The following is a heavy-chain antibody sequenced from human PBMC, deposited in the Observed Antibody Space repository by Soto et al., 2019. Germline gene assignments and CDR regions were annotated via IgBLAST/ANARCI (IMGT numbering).Heavy chain of an antibody. CDR1: GYTFTSYY. V-gene: IGHV1-46*03. Sequence: QVQLVQSGAEVKKPGASVKVSCKASGYTFTSYYMHWVRQAPGQGLEWMGIINPSGGSTSYAQKFQGRVTMTRDTSTSTVYMELSSLRSEDTAVYYCARRLLPAAFGDNWFDPWGQGTLVTVSS. J-gene: IGHJ5*02. D-gene: IGHD2-2*01. CDR2: INPSGGST. CDR3: ARRLLPAAFGDNWFDP.